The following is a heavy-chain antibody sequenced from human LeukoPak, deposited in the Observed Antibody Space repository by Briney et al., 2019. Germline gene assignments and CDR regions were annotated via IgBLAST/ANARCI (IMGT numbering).Heavy chain of an antibody. CDR2: ISAYNGNT. V-gene: IGHV1-18*01. Sequence: GASVKVSCKASGYTFTSYGISWVRQAPGQGLEWMGWISAYNGNTNYAQKLQGRVTVTTDTSTSTAYMALRSLRFDDTAVYYCARELRDTANDYWGQGTLVTVSS. D-gene: IGHD5-18*01. CDR3: ARELRDTANDY. J-gene: IGHJ4*02. CDR1: GYTFTSYG.